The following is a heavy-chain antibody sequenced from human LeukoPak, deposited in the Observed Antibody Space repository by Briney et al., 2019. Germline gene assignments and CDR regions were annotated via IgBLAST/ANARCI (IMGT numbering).Heavy chain of an antibody. CDR2: ISSSGNT. V-gene: IGHV4-39*02. Sequence: SETLSLTCTVSGGSTSSGNYYWGWIRQPPGKGLEWIGGISSSGNTYYNPSLKSRITISIDPSKNHFSLKLSSVSAADTAVYYCARLGAGPTYYDFWSGYSSFYFDYWGQGTLVTVSS. J-gene: IGHJ4*02. D-gene: IGHD3-3*01. CDR3: ARLGAGPTYYDFWSGYSSFYFDY. CDR1: GGSTSSGNYY.